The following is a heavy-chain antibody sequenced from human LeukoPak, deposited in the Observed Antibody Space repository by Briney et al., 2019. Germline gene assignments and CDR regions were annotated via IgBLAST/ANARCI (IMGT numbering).Heavy chain of an antibody. V-gene: IGHV3-30*03. CDR1: GFTFSSYG. D-gene: IGHD3-10*01. Sequence: GGSLRLSCAVSGFTFSSYGMHWVRQAPGKGLEWVAVISYDGSNRYYADSVKGRFTISRDNAKNSLYLQMNSLRAEDTAVYYCARVSHYGSGWFDPWGQGTLVTVSS. J-gene: IGHJ5*02. CDR3: ARVSHYGSGWFDP. CDR2: ISYDGSNR.